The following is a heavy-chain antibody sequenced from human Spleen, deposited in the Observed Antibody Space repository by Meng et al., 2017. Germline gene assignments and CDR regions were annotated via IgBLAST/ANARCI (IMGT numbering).Heavy chain of an antibody. Sequence: GGSLRLSCKGSGYSFTNYWIGWVRQMPGKGLEWMGIIYPSDSDTRYSPSFQGQVTISADKSISTAYLQWNSLKASDTAIYYCANTYTSGWYYFDYWGQGTLVTVSS. D-gene: IGHD6-19*01. CDR2: IYPSDSDT. J-gene: IGHJ4*02. CDR1: GYSFTNYW. V-gene: IGHV5-51*01. CDR3: ANTYTSGWYYFDY.